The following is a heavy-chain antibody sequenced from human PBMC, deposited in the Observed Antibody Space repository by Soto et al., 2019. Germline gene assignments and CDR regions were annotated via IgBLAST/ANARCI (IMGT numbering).Heavy chain of an antibody. V-gene: IGHV3-23*01. J-gene: IGHJ4*02. CDR1: GFTFTTYS. Sequence: VGSLRLSCAASGFTFTTYSMVWVRQAPGRGPEWVSGIIQDGTTYYADSVKGRFTISRDISWNTVYLQMANLRGEDTALYYCAKDLRPDGVWDFDSWGQGTLVTVSS. CDR3: AKDLRPDGVWDFDS. CDR2: IIQDGTT. D-gene: IGHD4-17*01.